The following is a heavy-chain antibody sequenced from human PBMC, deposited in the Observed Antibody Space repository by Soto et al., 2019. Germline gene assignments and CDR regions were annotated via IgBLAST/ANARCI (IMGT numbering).Heavy chain of an antibody. CDR1: GGSISSDY. Sequence: PSETLSLTCSVSGGSISSDYWSWIRQPAGKGLEWIGRIYTSGSTNYNPSLKSRVTMSVDTSKNQFSLKLSSVTAADTAVYYCARQSTGYRVEVDYWGQGTLVTVSS. V-gene: IGHV4-4*07. CDR3: ARQSTGYRVEVDY. J-gene: IGHJ4*02. D-gene: IGHD1-1*01. CDR2: IYTSGST.